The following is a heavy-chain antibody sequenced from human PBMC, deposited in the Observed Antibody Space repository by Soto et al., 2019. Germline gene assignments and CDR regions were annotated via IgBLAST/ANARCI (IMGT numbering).Heavy chain of an antibody. V-gene: IGHV1-46*01. J-gene: IGHJ4*02. CDR1: GDTFTDYY. D-gene: IGHD2-21*02. Sequence: QVQLMQSGAEVKKPGASVKVSCKASGDTFTDYYIHWVRQAPGQGLEWMGTVNPSGGHTTYAQHFLGRVPMTRDTSTSTLYMELTSLTSDDTAIYYCARGGHVVVVTAALDYWGQGTLVTVPS. CDR3: ARGGHVVVVTAALDY. CDR2: VNPSGGHT.